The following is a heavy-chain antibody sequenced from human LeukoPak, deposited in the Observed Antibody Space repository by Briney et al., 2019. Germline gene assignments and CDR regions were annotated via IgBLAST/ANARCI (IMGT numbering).Heavy chain of an antibody. CDR2: IYPGDSGT. D-gene: IGHD3-10*01. J-gene: IGHJ4*02. Sequence: GESLKISCKGSGYSFTSYWIGWVRQMPGKGLEWMGIIYPGDSGTRYSPSFQGQVTISADKSISTAYLQWGSLKASDTAMYYCARRYYYGSGSYVLGDYWGQGTLVTVSS. CDR1: GYSFTSYW. V-gene: IGHV5-51*01. CDR3: ARRYYYGSGSYVLGDY.